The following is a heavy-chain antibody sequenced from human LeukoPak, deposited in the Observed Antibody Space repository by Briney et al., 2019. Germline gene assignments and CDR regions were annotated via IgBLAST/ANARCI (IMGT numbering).Heavy chain of an antibody. CDR2: IVVGSGNT. CDR3: AKVHREGNYFDY. J-gene: IGHJ4*02. Sequence: ASVKVSCKASGFTFTSSAMQWVRQARGQRLEWIGWIVVGSGNTNYAQKFQERVTITRDMSTSTAYMELSSLRSEDTAVYYCAKVHREGNYFDYWGQGTLVTVSS. V-gene: IGHV1-58*02. D-gene: IGHD5-24*01. CDR1: GFTFTSSA.